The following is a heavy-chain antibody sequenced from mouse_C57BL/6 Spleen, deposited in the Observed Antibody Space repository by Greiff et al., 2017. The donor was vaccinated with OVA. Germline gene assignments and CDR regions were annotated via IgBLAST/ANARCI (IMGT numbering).Heavy chain of an antibody. CDR3: ARDHYGSSPAWFAY. V-gene: IGHV1-26*01. J-gene: IGHJ3*01. Sequence: VQLQQSGPELVKPGASVKISCKASGYTFTDYYMNWVKQSHGKSLEWIGDINPNNGGTSYNQKFKGKATLTVDKSSSTAYMELRSLTSEDSAVYYCARDHYGSSPAWFAYWGQGTLVTVSA. CDR1: GYTFTDYY. CDR2: INPNNGGT. D-gene: IGHD1-1*01.